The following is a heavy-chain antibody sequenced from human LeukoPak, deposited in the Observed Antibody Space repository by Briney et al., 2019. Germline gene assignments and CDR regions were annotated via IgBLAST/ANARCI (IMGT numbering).Heavy chain of an antibody. CDR1: GFTFSNYG. CDR2: ISGSAYDT. V-gene: IGHV3-23*01. CDR3: AIQTVTTVAYYYYGMDV. D-gene: IGHD4-17*01. J-gene: IGHJ6*02. Sequence: GGSLRLSCAASGFTFSNYGMRWVRQAPRKGLEWVSTISGSAYDTYYADSVKGRFTISRDNSKNTLYLQMNSLRAEDTAVYYCAIQTVTTVAYYYYGMDVWGQGTTVTVSS.